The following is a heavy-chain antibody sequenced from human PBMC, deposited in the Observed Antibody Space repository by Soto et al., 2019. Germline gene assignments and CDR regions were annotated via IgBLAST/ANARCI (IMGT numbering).Heavy chain of an antibody. CDR2: IIPILGIA. J-gene: IGHJ3*02. CDR1: GGTFSCYT. D-gene: IGHD3-16*02. V-gene: IGHV1-69*02. Sequence: SVKASCKASGGTFSCYTISWVRQAPGQGLEWMGRIIPILGIANYAQKFQGRVTITADKSTSTAYMELSSLRSEDTAVYYCARRAYDYIWGSYRRDAFDIWGQGTMVTVSS. CDR3: ARRAYDYIWGSYRRDAFDI.